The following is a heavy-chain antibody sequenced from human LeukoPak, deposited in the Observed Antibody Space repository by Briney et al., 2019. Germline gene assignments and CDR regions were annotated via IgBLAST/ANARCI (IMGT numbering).Heavy chain of an antibody. CDR1: GFSFSNYW. J-gene: IGHJ3*02. V-gene: IGHV3-7*01. D-gene: IGHD5-18*01. Sequence: GGSLRLSCAASGFSFSNYWMSWVRQTPGKGLEWVANIKQDGSEKYYVDSVKGRFTISRDNAKKSLYLQMNSLRAEDTAVYYCARDRIQLWVDAFDIWGQGTLVTVSS. CDR2: IKQDGSEK. CDR3: ARDRIQLWVDAFDI.